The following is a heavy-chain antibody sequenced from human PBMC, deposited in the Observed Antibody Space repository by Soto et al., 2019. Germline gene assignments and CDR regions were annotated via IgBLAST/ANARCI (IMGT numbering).Heavy chain of an antibody. V-gene: IGHV1-69*01. CDR3: ASGVTDCSGGSCYSFPPN. CDR2: IIPIFGTA. D-gene: IGHD2-15*01. Sequence: QVQLVQSGAEVKKPGSSVKVSCKASGGTFSSYAISWVRQAPGQGLEWMGGIIPIFGTANYAQKFQGRVTITADESTSTAYMELSSLRSEDTAVYYCASGVTDCSGGSCYSFPPNWGQGTMVTVSS. CDR1: GGTFSSYA. J-gene: IGHJ3*01.